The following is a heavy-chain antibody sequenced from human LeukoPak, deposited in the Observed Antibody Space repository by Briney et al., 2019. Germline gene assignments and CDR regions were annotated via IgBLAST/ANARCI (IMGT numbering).Heavy chain of an antibody. J-gene: IGHJ4*02. V-gene: IGHV1-18*01. CDR2: ISAYNGNT. D-gene: IGHD3-10*01. CDR1: GYTFTSYG. Sequence: GASVKVSCKASGYTFTSYGISWVRQAPGQGLEWMGWISAYNGNTNYAQKLQGRVTMTTDTSTSTAYMELRSLRSDDTAVYYCATTPTYYYGSGSPLTEWGQGTLVTVSS. CDR3: ATTPTYYYGSGSPLTE.